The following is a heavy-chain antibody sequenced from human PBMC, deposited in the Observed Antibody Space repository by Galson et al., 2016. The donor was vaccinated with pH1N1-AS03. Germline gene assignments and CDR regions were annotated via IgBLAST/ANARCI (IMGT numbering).Heavy chain of an antibody. D-gene: IGHD3/OR15-3a*01. CDR1: GFRFDDYA. V-gene: IGHV3-9*01. CDR2: ISWNSNKI. J-gene: IGHJ3*02. CDR3: IKGGAASADFFDI. Sequence: SLRLSCAVSGFRFDDYALHWVRPAPGKGLEWVSSISWNSNKIDYADSVKGRFTISRDSAKNALNLQMNSLRAEDTALYYCIKGGAASADFFDIWGQWTMVTVSS.